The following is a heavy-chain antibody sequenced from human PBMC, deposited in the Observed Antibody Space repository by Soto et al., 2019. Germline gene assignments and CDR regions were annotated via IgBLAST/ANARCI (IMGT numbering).Heavy chain of an antibody. V-gene: IGHV4-30-2*01. D-gene: IGHD2-15*01. CDR3: ARDAGRYCSGGSCYSASWFDP. CDR1: GGSISSGGYS. Sequence: PSETLSLTCAVSGGSISSGGYSWSWIRQPPGKGLEWIGYIYHMGSTYYHPSLKGRFTISVDRSKNQFSLKLSSVTAADTAVYYCARDAGRYCSGGSCYSASWFDPWGQGTLVTVSS. CDR2: IYHMGST. J-gene: IGHJ5*02.